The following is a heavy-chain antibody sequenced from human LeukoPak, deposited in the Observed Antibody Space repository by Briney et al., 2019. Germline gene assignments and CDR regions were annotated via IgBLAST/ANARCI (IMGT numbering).Heavy chain of an antibody. V-gene: IGHV3-21*01. CDR2: ISSSSSYI. CDR1: GFTFSSFA. Sequence: GGSLRLSRAASGFTFSSFAMSWVRQAPGKGLEWVSSISSSSSYIYYADLVKGRFTISRDNAKNSLYLQMNSLRAEDTAVYYCARDPGFHRFGELFDYYYGMDVWGQGTTVTVSS. D-gene: IGHD3-10*01. J-gene: IGHJ6*02. CDR3: ARDPGFHRFGELFDYYYGMDV.